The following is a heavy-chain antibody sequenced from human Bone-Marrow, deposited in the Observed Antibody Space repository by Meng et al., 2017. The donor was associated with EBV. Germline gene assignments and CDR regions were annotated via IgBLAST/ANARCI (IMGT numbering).Heavy chain of an antibody. V-gene: IGHV3-30-3*01. Sequence: QVQLVESGGGVVQPGGCLRRSCAASGFAFSSYAMGWVRQAPGKGLEWVAVISYDGSIQYYADSMQGRFSISRDNSRNRLYLQMNSLRGEDTAVYYCARGELLEYFDYWGQGTMVTVS. CDR2: ISYDGSIQ. CDR3: ARGELLEYFDY. CDR1: GFAFSSYA. J-gene: IGHJ4*02. D-gene: IGHD1-7*01.